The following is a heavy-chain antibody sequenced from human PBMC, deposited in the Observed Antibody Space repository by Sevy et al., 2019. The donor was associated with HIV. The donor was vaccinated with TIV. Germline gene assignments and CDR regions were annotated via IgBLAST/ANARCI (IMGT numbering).Heavy chain of an antibody. CDR1: GFTFSSYS. J-gene: IGHJ6*02. V-gene: IGHV3-48*02. D-gene: IGHD3-3*01. Sequence: GGSLRLSCAASGFTFSSYSMNWVRQAPGKGLEWVSYISSRSSTIYYADSVKGRFTISSDNAKNSLYLQMNSLRDEETAVYYCARNSLRFLEWLPKSYYYYGMDVWGQGTTVTVSS. CDR3: ARNSLRFLEWLPKSYYYYGMDV. CDR2: ISSRSSTI.